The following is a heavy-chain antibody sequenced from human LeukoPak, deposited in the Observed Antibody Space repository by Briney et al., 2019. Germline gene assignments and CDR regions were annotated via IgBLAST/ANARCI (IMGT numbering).Heavy chain of an antibody. CDR3: AKAREYYYGSGSYYNNYFDY. Sequence: GGSLRLSCAASGFTFSSYAMSWVRQAPGKGLEWVSAISGSGGSTYYADSVKGRFTISRDNSKNTLYLQMNSLRAEDTAVYYCAKAREYYYGSGSYYNNYFDYWGQGTLVTVSS. CDR1: GFTFSSYA. CDR2: ISGSGGST. D-gene: IGHD3-10*01. J-gene: IGHJ4*02. V-gene: IGHV3-23*01.